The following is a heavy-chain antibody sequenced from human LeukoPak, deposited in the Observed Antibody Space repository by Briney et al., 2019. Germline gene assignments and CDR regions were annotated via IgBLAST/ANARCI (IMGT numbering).Heavy chain of an antibody. Sequence: ASVKVSCKASGYTFTGYYMHWVRQAPGQGLEWMGRINPNSGGTNYAQKFQGRVTMTRDTSISTAYMELSSLRSEDTAVYYCARGQYGYSSGWGAFDIWGQGTMVTVSS. D-gene: IGHD6-19*01. V-gene: IGHV1-2*06. CDR3: ARGQYGYSSGWGAFDI. J-gene: IGHJ3*02. CDR2: INPNSGGT. CDR1: GYTFTGYY.